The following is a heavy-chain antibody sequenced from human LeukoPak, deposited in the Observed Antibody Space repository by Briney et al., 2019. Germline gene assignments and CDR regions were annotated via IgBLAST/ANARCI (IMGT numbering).Heavy chain of an antibody. D-gene: IGHD4-11*01. J-gene: IGHJ3*02. CDR2: INPNSGGT. Sequence: GASVKVSCKTSGYTFTDYNMHWVRQAPGQGLEWKGWINPNSGGTNYAQKFQGRVTMTRDTSISTAYMELSRLRSDDTAVYYCARDVTTPHDAFDIWGQGTMVTVSS. CDR1: GYTFTDYN. V-gene: IGHV1-2*02. CDR3: ARDVTTPHDAFDI.